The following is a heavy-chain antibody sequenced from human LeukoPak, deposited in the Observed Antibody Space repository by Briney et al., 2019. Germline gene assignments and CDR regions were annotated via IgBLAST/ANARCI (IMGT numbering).Heavy chain of an antibody. CDR2: ISSSSSYT. CDR1: GFHFSDYY. CDR3: ARVRGSGIRKAPDKLFDY. Sequence: GGPLRLPCGASGFHFSDYYMRWIRQAPGKGLEGVSYISSSSSYTNYADPVKGRFTISRDNAKNSLYLQMNSLRAEAMAVYYCARVRGSGIRKAPDKLFDYWGQGTLVTVSS. D-gene: IGHD3-10*01. V-gene: IGHV3-11*06. J-gene: IGHJ4*02.